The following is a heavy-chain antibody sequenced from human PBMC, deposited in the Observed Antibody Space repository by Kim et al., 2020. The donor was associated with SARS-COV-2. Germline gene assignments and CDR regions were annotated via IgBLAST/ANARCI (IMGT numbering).Heavy chain of an antibody. D-gene: IGHD3-16*01. J-gene: IGHJ4*02. V-gene: IGHV5-51*01. CDR1: GYSFSTYW. Sequence: GESLKISCQGSGYSFSTYWIAWVRQMPGKGLDWIGIIYPGDSDARYSPSFQGQVTISVDKSLSTAYLQWSSLKASDTAMYYCARTEGPTWLSQWGRGYFHYWGQRTLVTVSS. CDR3: ARTEGPTWLSQWGRGYFHY. CDR2: IYPGDSDA.